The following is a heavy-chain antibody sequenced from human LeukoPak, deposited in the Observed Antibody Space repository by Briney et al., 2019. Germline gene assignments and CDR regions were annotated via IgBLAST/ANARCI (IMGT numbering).Heavy chain of an antibody. CDR3: ATADSYGYPPVGY. J-gene: IGHJ4*02. V-gene: IGHV1-2*02. CDR2: INPNSGGT. CDR1: GGTFSSYA. D-gene: IGHD5-18*01. Sequence: ASVKVSCKASGGTFSSYAISWVRQAPGQGLEWMGWINPNSGGTNYAQNFQGRVTMTRDTSISTAYMELSRLRSDDTAVYYCATADSYGYPPVGYWGQGTLVTVSS.